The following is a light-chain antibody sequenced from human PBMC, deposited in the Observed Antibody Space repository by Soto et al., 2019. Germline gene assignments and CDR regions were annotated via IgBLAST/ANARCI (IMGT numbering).Light chain of an antibody. J-gene: IGKJ4*01. CDR2: GAS. V-gene: IGKV3-15*01. CDR1: RTVDNN. Sequence: EIVMTQSPVTLSVSLGEGATLSCRTSRTVDNNLAWYQKKPGQAPRLLIFGASTRATGIPARFSGVASGTEFTLTLSSLPSEDFSVYYLQQYNNWPLTFGGRTKVEIK. CDR3: QQYNNWPLT.